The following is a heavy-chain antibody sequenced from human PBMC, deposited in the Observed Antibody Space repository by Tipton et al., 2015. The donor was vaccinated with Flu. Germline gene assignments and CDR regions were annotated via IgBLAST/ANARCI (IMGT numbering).Heavy chain of an antibody. V-gene: IGHV4-59*08. CDR2: ISNLGNT. J-gene: IGHJ6*02. CDR3: ARHGRGGSYYFHYYYYGMDV. Sequence: TLSLTCTVSDGSVSSFYWSWIRQPPGKGLEWIGYISNLGNTIYNPSLKGRVTISVDTSKNQFSLKLSSVTAADTAVYYCARHGRGGSYYFHYYYYGMDVWGQGTTVTVSS. CDR1: DGSVSSFY. D-gene: IGHD1-26*01.